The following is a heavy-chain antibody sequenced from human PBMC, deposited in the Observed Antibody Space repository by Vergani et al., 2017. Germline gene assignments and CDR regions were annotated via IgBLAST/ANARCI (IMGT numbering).Heavy chain of an antibody. CDR2: IYHSGST. J-gene: IGHJ4*02. CDR3: ARHHPGYCSGGSCPYFDY. CDR1: GGSISSGGYS. D-gene: IGHD2-15*01. Sequence: QLQLQESGSGLVKPSQTLSLTCAVSGGSISSGGYSWSWIRQPPGKGLEWIGYIYHSGSTYYNPSLKSRVTISVDRSKNQFSLKLSSVTAADTAVYYCARHHPGYCSGGSCPYFDYWGQGTLVTVSS. V-gene: IGHV4-30-2*01.